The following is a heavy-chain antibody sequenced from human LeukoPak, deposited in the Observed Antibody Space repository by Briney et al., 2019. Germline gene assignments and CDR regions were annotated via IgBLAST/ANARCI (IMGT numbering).Heavy chain of an antibody. CDR3: ARAPYGSGSYRDAFDI. Sequence: SETLSLTCTVSGGSIYNYYWSWVRQPPGEGLEWIGYIYYSGSANYNPSLKSRVTISVDTSKNQFSLKLSSVTAADTAVYYCARAPYGSGSYRDAFDIWGQGTIVTVSS. D-gene: IGHD3-10*01. V-gene: IGHV4-59*08. CDR2: IYYSGSA. J-gene: IGHJ3*02. CDR1: GGSIYNYY.